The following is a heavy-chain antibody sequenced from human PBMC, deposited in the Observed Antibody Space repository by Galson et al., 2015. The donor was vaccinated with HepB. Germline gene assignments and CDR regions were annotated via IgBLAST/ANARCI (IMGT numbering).Heavy chain of an antibody. Sequence: SVKVSCKASGYTFTSYAMHWVRQAPGQRLEWMGWINAGNGNTKYSQKFQGRVTITRDTSASTAYMELSSLRSEDTAVYYCARERDYYGSGSYGNWYFDLWGRGTLVTVSS. D-gene: IGHD3-10*01. CDR2: INAGNGNT. J-gene: IGHJ2*01. CDR1: GYTFTSYA. CDR3: ARERDYYGSGSYGNWYFDL. V-gene: IGHV1-3*01.